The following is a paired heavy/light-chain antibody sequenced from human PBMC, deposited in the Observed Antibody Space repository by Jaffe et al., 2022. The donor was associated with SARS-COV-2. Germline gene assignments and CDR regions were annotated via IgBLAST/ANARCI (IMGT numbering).Heavy chain of an antibody. D-gene: IGHD6-25*01. Sequence: QVQLQESGPGLVKPSETLSLTCTVSGGSTSGFYWSWIRQSPGKGLEWIGYIYYNGNTNYNPPLKSRVTMSVDTSNNQFSLRLTSVTPADTAVYFCARLSGNGHGYIDNWGQGMLVTVSS. CDR1: GGSTSGFY. J-gene: IGHJ4*02. CDR2: IYYNGNT. CDR3: ARLSGNGHGYIDN. V-gene: IGHV4-59*01.
Light chain of an antibody. J-gene: IGKJ2*01. CDR2: WAS. CDR1: QSLLFSSNQKNC. CDR3: QQFYIAPYT. Sequence: DIVMTQSPGSLAVSLGERATINCKSSQSLLFSSNQKNCLTWYQHKAGQPPKLLISWASTRESGVPDRFNGSGSGTDFTLTISSLQAEDVAVYFCQQFYIAPYTFGQGTKLEIK. V-gene: IGKV4-1*01.